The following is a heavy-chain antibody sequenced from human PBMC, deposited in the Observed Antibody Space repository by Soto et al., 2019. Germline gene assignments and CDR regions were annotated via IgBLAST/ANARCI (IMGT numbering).Heavy chain of an antibody. J-gene: IGHJ6*02. D-gene: IGHD2-15*01. CDR1: GESFSAYY. CDR2: INHSGST. V-gene: IGHV4-34*01. Sequence: QVQLYQWGAGLLNPSETLSLTCAVYGESFSAYYWTWIRQPPGKGREWIGEINHSGSTKYNPSLRSRVTVSVDTSKHQFSLKLSSVTAADTAMYYCARAREVAAARIYYYGMDVWGQGTTVTVSS. CDR3: ARAREVAAARIYYYGMDV.